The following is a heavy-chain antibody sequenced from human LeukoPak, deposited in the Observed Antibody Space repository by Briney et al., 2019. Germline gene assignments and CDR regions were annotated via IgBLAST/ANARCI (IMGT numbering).Heavy chain of an antibody. CDR2: ISSNGGST. D-gene: IGHD2-2*01. J-gene: IGHJ4*02. Sequence: GGSLRLSCSASGFTFSSYAMHWVRQAPGKGLEYVSAISSNGGSTYYADSVKGRFTISRDNSKNTLYLQMSSLRAEDTAVYHCVKDPSDCSSTSCLYYFDYWGQGTLVTVSS. V-gene: IGHV3-64D*06. CDR3: VKDPSDCSSTSCLYYFDY. CDR1: GFTFSSYA.